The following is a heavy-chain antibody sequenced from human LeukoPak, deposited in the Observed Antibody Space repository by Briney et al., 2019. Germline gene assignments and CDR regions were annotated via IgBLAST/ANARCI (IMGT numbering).Heavy chain of an antibody. D-gene: IGHD6-13*01. CDR3: ARAAAGTWWFDP. J-gene: IGHJ5*02. CDR1: GYTFTSYY. V-gene: IGHV1-46*01. Sequence: ASVKVSCKASGYTFTSYYMHWVRQAPGQGLEWMGIISPSGGSTSYAQKFQGRVTMTRDTSTSTVYMELSSLRSEDTAVYYCARAAAGTWWFDPWGQGTLVTVSS. CDR2: ISPSGGST.